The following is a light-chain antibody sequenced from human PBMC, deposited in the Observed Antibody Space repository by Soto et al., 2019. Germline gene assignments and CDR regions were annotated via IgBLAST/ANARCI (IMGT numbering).Light chain of an antibody. CDR1: QSLSGIFY. Sequence: DIVLTQSPGTLSLSPGERATLSCRASQSLSGIFYLAWYQQKHGQAPRILIYGASIRAAGIPARFSGSGSGTEFTITISSLEPEDCSVYYCRQQGSSSPFTFGQGTKLEIK. CDR3: RQQGSSSPFT. CDR2: GAS. V-gene: IGKV3-20*01. J-gene: IGKJ2*01.